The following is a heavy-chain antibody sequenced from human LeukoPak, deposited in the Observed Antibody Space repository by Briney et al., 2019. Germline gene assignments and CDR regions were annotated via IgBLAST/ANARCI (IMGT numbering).Heavy chain of an antibody. CDR2: ISWNSGSI. V-gene: IGHV3-9*03. J-gene: IGHJ6*03. CDR1: GFTFDDYA. D-gene: IGHD3-16*01. CDR3: ARSGGLSYNYYMDV. Sequence: GGSPRLSCAASGFTFDDYAMHWVRQAPGKGLEWVSGISWNSGSIGYADSVKGRFTISRDNAKNSLYLQMNSLRAEDMALYYCARSGGLSYNYYMDVWGKGTTVTISS.